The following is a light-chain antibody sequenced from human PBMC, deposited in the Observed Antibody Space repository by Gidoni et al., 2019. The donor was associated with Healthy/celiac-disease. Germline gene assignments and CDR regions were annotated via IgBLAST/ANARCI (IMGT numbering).Light chain of an antibody. CDR2: LGS. CDR1: QSLLHSNGYNY. J-gene: IGKJ2*01. Sequence: EIVMTQSPLSLPVTPGEPASISCRSSQSLLHSNGYNYLDWYLQKPGQSPQLLIYLGSNRASGVPDRFSSSGSGTDFTLKISRVEAEDVGVYYCMQALQTPRTFGQGTKLEIK. V-gene: IGKV2-28*01. CDR3: MQALQTPRT.